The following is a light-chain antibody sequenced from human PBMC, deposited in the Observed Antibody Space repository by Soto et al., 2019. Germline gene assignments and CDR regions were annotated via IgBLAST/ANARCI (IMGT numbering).Light chain of an antibody. CDR3: QQYNNWWT. CDR2: HAS. Sequence: ELVMTQSPATLSVSPGERATLSCRASQSVSSKLAWYQQKPGQAPRLLIYHASTRATGIPARFSGSGSGTEFTLIISSLQSEDFAVYYCQQYNNWWTFGQGTKVDIK. J-gene: IGKJ1*01. CDR1: QSVSSK. V-gene: IGKV3-15*01.